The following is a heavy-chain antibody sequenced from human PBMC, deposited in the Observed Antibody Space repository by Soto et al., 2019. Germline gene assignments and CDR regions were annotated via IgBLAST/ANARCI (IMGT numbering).Heavy chain of an antibody. CDR2: TNSNGGST. V-gene: IGHV3-64D*06. CDR1: GFTFSSYA. Sequence: LSCSASGFTFSSYAVHWVRHAPGKGLEYVSTTNSNGGSTYYADSVKGRFTISRDNSRNTLYLQMSSLRAEDTAVYYCVKGRSSGYAGAFDIWGQGTMVTVSS. D-gene: IGHD3-22*01. CDR3: VKGRSSGYAGAFDI. J-gene: IGHJ3*02.